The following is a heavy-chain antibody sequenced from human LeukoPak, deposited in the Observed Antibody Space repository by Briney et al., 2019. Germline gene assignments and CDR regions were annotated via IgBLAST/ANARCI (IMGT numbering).Heavy chain of an antibody. Sequence: GGSLRLSCAASGFTFSSNWMHWVRHAPGKGLVWVSRINSDGSSTTYADSVKGGFTISRDNTTNTLYVQLNSRRAEEAAVYYCARAWVLVDVDYWGQGTLVTVSS. CDR3: ARAWVLVDVDY. J-gene: IGHJ4*02. D-gene: IGHD3-22*01. CDR1: GFTFSSNW. V-gene: IGHV3-74*01. CDR2: INSDGSST.